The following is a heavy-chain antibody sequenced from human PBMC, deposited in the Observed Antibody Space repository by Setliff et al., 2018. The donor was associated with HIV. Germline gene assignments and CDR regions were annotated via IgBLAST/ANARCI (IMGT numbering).Heavy chain of an antibody. V-gene: IGHV7-4-1*02. CDR1: GYTFTSYA. J-gene: IGHJ3*02. CDR2: INTNTGNP. Sequence: GASVKVSCKAPGYTFTSYAMNWVRQAPGQGLEWMGWINTNTGNPTYARGFTGRFVFSLDTSVSTAYLQISSLKAEDTAVYYCARDSPTGAFDIWGQGTMVTVSS. CDR3: ARDSPTGAFDI. D-gene: IGHD4-17*01.